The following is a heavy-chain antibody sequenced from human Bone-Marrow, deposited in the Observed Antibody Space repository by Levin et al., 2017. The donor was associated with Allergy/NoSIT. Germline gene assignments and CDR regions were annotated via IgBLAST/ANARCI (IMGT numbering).Heavy chain of an antibody. D-gene: IGHD5-24*01. CDR2: INPSDGGT. CDR1: GFTFSRYG. Sequence: GGSLRLSCAASGFTFSRYGMSWVRQAPGKGLEWVSTINPSDGGTYYADSVKGRFTISRDNSKNTLYLQMNSLRAEDTGVYYCASRGRGSSGPLFYFDYWGQGTLVTVSS. J-gene: IGHJ4*02. CDR3: ASRGRGSSGPLFYFDY. V-gene: IGHV3-23*01.